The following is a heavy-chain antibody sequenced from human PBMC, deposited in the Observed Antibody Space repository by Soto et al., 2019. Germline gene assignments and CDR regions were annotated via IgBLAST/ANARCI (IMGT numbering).Heavy chain of an antibody. Sequence: VASVKVSCKASGGTFSSYAISWVLQAPGQGLEWMGGIIPIFGTANYAQKFQGRVTITADESTSTAYMELSSLRSEDTAVYYCASRGDIVVVPAATTYYYYYGMDVWGQGTTVTVSS. J-gene: IGHJ6*02. V-gene: IGHV1-69*13. CDR1: GGTFSSYA. CDR2: IIPIFGTA. CDR3: ASRGDIVVVPAATTYYYYYGMDV. D-gene: IGHD2-2*01.